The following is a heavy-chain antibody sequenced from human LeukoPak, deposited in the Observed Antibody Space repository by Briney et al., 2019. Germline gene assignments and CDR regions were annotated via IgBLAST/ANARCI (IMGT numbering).Heavy chain of an antibody. V-gene: IGHV4-39*07. CDR2: IYYSGST. D-gene: IGHD1-1*01. Sequence: PSETLSLTCTVSGGSISSSSYYWGWIRQPPGKGLEWIGSIYYSGSTYYNPSLKSRVTISVDTSKNQFSLRLSSVTAADTAFYYCARRYNWNDRWDWGQGTLVTV. CDR1: GGSISSSSYY. J-gene: IGHJ4*02. CDR3: ARRYNWNDRWD.